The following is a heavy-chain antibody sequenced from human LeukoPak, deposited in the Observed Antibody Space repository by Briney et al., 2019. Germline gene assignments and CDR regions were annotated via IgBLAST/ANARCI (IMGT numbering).Heavy chain of an antibody. D-gene: IGHD6-19*01. CDR3: ARGSSGWYSPLDY. V-gene: IGHV4-38-2*02. CDR1: GYSISSGYY. Sequence: SETLSLTCTVSGYSISSGYYWGWIRQPPGKGLEWIGSIYHSGSTYYNPSLKSRVTISVDKSKNQFSLKLSSVTAADTAVYYCARGSSGWYSPLDYWGQGTLVTVSS. J-gene: IGHJ4*02. CDR2: IYHSGST.